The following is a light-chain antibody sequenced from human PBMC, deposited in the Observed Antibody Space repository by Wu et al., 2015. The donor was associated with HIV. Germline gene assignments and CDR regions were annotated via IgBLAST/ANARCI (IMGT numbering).Light chain of an antibody. CDR2: AAS. CDR1: QDIRTY. CDR3: QQVTKYPYT. Sequence: DIQLTQSPSFLSASVGDRVTISCRASQDIRTYLAWYQQKSGKAPNLLIYAASTLQDGVPSRFSGCGSGTEFTLTINSLQPEDFATYFCQQVTKYPYTFGQGTKLEIK. V-gene: IGKV1-9*01. J-gene: IGKJ2*01.